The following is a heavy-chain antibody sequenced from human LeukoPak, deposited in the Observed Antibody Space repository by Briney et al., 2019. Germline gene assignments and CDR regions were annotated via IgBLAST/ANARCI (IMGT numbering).Heavy chain of an antibody. CDR2: FDPEDGET. J-gene: IGHJ4*02. CDR3: ATDRSDY. CDR1: GYTFTGYY. V-gene: IGHV1-24*01. D-gene: IGHD1-14*01. Sequence: GASVKVSCKASGYTFTGYYMHWVRQAPGKGLEWMGGFDPEDGETIYAQKFQGRVTMTEDTSTDTAYMELSSLRSEDTAVYYCATDRSDYWGQGTLVTVSS.